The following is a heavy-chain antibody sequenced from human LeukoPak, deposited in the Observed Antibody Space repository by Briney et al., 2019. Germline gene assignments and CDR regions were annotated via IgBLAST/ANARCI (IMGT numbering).Heavy chain of an antibody. Sequence: PSQTLSLTCTVSGGSISSGDYYWSWIRQPPGKGREWIGYIYYSGSTYYNPSLNSRVTISVDTSKNQFSLKLSSVTAADTAVYYCARGLDDDAFDIWGQGTMVTVSS. J-gene: IGHJ3*02. D-gene: IGHD3-16*01. V-gene: IGHV4-30-4*08. CDR2: IYYSGST. CDR3: ARGLDDDAFDI. CDR1: GGSISSGDYY.